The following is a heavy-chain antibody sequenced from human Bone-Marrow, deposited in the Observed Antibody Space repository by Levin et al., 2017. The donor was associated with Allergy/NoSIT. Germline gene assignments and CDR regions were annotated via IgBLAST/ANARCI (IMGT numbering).Heavy chain of an antibody. J-gene: IGHJ4*02. D-gene: IGHD2-15*01. Sequence: GGSLRLSCAASGFTFNTYSMDWFRQAPGKGLEWVSSISETGIYIYYADSVKGRFTISRDNAKNSLSLQMNSLRAEDTATYYCARHLPCNGPCFPPDSWGQGTLVTVSS. V-gene: IGHV3-21*01. CDR3: ARHLPCNGPCFPPDS. CDR1: GFTFNTYS. CDR2: ISETGIYI.